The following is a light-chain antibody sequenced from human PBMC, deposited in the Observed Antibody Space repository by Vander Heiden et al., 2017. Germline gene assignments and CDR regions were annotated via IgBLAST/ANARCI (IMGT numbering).Light chain of an antibody. CDR1: SSDVGSYNL. J-gene: IGLJ1*01. Sequence: QSALTPPASVSGSPGQSITFSCTGTSSDVGSYNLVSWYQQHPGKAPKLMIYEVSKRPSGVSNRFSGSKSGNTASLTISGLQAEDEADYYCCSYAGSSTFVFGTGTKVTVL. CDR2: EVS. V-gene: IGLV2-23*02. CDR3: CSYAGSSTFV.